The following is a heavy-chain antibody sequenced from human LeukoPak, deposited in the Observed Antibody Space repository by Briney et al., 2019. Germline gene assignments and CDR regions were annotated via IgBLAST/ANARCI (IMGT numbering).Heavy chain of an antibody. CDR1: GFTVSSNY. D-gene: IGHD2-15*01. V-gene: IGHV3-53*01. CDR3: ARDQVAASYYYYYMDV. J-gene: IGHJ6*03. Sequence: GGSLRLSCAASGFTVSSNYMSWVRQAPGKGLEWVSVICSGGSTYYADSVKGRFTISRDNSKNTLYLQMNSLRAEDTAVYYCARDQVAASYYYYYMDVWGKGTTVTVSS. CDR2: ICSGGST.